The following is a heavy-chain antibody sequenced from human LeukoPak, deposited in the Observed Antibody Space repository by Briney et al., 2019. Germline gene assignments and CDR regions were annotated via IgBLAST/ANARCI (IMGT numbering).Heavy chain of an antibody. CDR1: GFSVSHNY. CDR2: IYSGGNT. CDR3: TRDTTGIAASVSAG. Sequence: GGSLRLSCTASGFSVSHNYMNWVRQAPGKGLEWVALIYSGGNTHYADSVKGRFTISRDNSKNTLYLQMSSLRVEDTAVYYCTRDTTGIAASVSAGWGQGTLVTVSS. D-gene: IGHD6-13*01. J-gene: IGHJ4*02. V-gene: IGHV3-53*01.